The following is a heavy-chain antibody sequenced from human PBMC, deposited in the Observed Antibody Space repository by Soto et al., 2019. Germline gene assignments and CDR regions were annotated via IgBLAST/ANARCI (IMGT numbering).Heavy chain of an antibody. CDR3: ARGSTGPNTGYYFDY. J-gene: IGHJ4*02. V-gene: IGHV4-31*03. D-gene: IGHD3-9*01. CDR1: GGSISSFFYY. Sequence: SDTLCLTCTVSGGSISSFFYYWSWIRQHPGKGLEWIGYIYYSGSTYYNPSLKSRVTISVDTSKNQFSLKLSSVTAADTAVYYCARGSTGPNTGYYFDYWGQGTLVTVSS. CDR2: IYYSGST.